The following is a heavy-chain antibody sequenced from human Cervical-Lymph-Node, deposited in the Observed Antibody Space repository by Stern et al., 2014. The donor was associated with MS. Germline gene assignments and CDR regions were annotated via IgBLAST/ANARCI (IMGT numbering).Heavy chain of an antibody. V-gene: IGHV1-69*01. D-gene: IGHD1-1*01. CDR3: ARGETGTTAHYYYGMDV. J-gene: IGHJ6*02. CDR1: GGIFSSYA. CDR2: IIPIFGTA. Sequence: QVQLMQSGAEVKKPGSSVKVSCKASGGIFSSYAISWVRQAPGQGLEWMGGIIPIFGTANYAQKFQGRVTITADESTSTAYMELSSLRSEDTAVYYCARGETGTTAHYYYGMDVWGQGTTVTVSS.